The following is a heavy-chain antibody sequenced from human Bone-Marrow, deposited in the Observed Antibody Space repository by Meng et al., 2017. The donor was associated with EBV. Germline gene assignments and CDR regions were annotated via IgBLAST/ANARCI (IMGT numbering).Heavy chain of an antibody. D-gene: IGHD6-13*01. V-gene: IGHV3-74*01. CDR1: GFTLSNYW. Sequence: GQLVGSGGGLVQPGGSLRRSCAASGFTLSNYWMHWVRQVPGKGLVWVSRINVDGSDTIYADSVKGRFTISRDNGKNTLYLQMNSLRADDTAVYYCSRSNWYPDYWGQGTLVTVSS. CDR2: INVDGSDT. CDR3: SRSNWYPDY. J-gene: IGHJ4*02.